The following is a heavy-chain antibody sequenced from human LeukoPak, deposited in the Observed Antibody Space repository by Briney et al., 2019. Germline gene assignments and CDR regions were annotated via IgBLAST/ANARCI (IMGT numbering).Heavy chain of an antibody. CDR1: GFTFSSYE. CDR3: ASFIYYYYYMDV. J-gene: IGHJ6*03. V-gene: IGHV3-48*01. Sequence: PGGSLRLSCAASGFTFSSYEMNWVRQAPGKGLEWVSYISSSSSTIYYADSVKGRFTISRDNAKNSLYLQMNSLRAEDTAVYYCASFIYYYYYMDVWGKGTTVTVSS. CDR2: ISSSSSTI.